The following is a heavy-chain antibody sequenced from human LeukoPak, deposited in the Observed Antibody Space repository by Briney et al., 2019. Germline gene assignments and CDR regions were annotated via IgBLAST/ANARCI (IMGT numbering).Heavy chain of an antibody. CDR3: SGYGDYGYYYMDV. CDR2: ISSNSAYI. Sequence: GGSLRLSCEASGFTFSTYSMNWVRQAPGKGLEWVSTISSNSAYIYYADSVKGRFAISRDNAKNSLYLQMNSLRAEDTAVYYCSGYGDYGYYYMDVWGKGTTATISS. D-gene: IGHD4-17*01. J-gene: IGHJ6*03. V-gene: IGHV3-21*01. CDR1: GFTFSTYS.